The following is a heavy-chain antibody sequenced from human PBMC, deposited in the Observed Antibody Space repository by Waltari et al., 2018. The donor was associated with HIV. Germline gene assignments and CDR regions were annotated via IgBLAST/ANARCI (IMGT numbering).Heavy chain of an antibody. J-gene: IGHJ6*02. CDR2: ISSSGSTI. CDR3: ARDTSPGGMDV. Sequence: EVQLVESGGGLVQPGGYLRLSCAASGFTFSRYERKWVRQAPGKGLEWVSYISSSGSTIYYADSVKGRFTISRDNAKNSLYLQMNSLRAEDTAVYYCARDTSPGGMDVWGQGTTVTVSS. CDR1: GFTFSRYE. V-gene: IGHV3-48*03. D-gene: IGHD1-26*01.